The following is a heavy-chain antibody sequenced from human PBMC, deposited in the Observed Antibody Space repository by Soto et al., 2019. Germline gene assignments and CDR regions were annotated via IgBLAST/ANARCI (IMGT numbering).Heavy chain of an antibody. J-gene: IGHJ4*02. Sequence: GASVKVSCKASGYTFTSYAMNWVRQAPGQRLEWMGWINAGNGNTKYSQKFQGRVTITRDTSASTAYMELSSLRSEDTAVYYCARVGSVTAAAGSKGPSYFDYWGQGTLVTVSS. CDR2: INAGNGNT. CDR1: GYTFTSYA. V-gene: IGHV1-3*01. D-gene: IGHD6-13*01. CDR3: ARVGSVTAAAGSKGPSYFDY.